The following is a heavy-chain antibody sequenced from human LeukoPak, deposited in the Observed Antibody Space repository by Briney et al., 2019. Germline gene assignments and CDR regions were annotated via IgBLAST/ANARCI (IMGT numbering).Heavy chain of an antibody. Sequence: SETLSLTCTVSGYSISSGYYWGWIRQPPGKGLEWIGYIYSSESTNYNPSLKSRVTISVDTSNNQFSLRLSSVTAADTAVYYCARHTHSIARYYFDYWGQGTLVTVSS. CDR3: ARHTHSIARYYFDY. CDR2: IYSSEST. V-gene: IGHV4-61*01. J-gene: IGHJ4*02. CDR1: GYSISSGYY. D-gene: IGHD6-13*01.